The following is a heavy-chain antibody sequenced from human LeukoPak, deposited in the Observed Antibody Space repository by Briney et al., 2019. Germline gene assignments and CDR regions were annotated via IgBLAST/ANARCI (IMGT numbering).Heavy chain of an antibody. Sequence: PSETLSLTCTVSGGSISSYYWSWIRQPAGKGLEWIGRIYTSGSTNYNPSLKSRVTMSVDTSKNQFSLKLSSVTAADTAVYYCASPSGRGYCSGGSCYSEEDALDYWGQGTLVTVSS. V-gene: IGHV4-4*07. CDR1: GGSISSYY. J-gene: IGHJ4*02. CDR2: IYTSGST. CDR3: ASPSGRGYCSGGSCYSEEDALDY. D-gene: IGHD2-15*01.